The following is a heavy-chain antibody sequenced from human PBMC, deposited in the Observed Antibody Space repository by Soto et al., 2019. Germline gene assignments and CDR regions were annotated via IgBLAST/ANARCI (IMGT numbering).Heavy chain of an antibody. J-gene: IGHJ5*02. Sequence: SETLSLTCAVYGGCLCVYSWSWIRQPPGKGLEWIGYIYHSGSTYYNPSLKSRVTISVDRSKNQFSLKLSSVTAADTAVYYCARVPDRWGQGTLVTV. CDR2: IYHSGST. CDR1: GGCLCVYS. D-gene: IGHD2-2*01. V-gene: IGHV4-30-2*01. CDR3: ARVPDR.